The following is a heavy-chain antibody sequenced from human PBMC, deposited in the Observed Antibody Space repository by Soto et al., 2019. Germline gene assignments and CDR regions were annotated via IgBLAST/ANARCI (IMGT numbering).Heavy chain of an antibody. Sequence: QVHLVESGGDVVQPGRSLRLSCAASGFTFSFYAVHWVRQAPGKGLEWVAVISYNGRNKHYVDSVKGRFTISRDNSQDTLYLQMDSLRPDDTAVYYCARQAKIGDRSQFYFDSWGQGTLVTVSP. CDR1: GFTFSFYA. J-gene: IGHJ4*02. CDR2: ISYNGRNK. V-gene: IGHV3-30*04. D-gene: IGHD3-16*01. CDR3: ARQAKIGDRSQFYFDS.